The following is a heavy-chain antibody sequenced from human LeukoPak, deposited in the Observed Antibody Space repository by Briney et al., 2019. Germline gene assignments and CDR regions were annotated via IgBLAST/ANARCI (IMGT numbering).Heavy chain of an antibody. V-gene: IGHV4-59*01. D-gene: IGHD6-25*01. Sequence: PSETLSLTCAVYGGSLSGYYWSWIRQPPGKGLEYIAYISYIGNTKYNPSLKSRVTMSVDTSKNQFSLKLNSVTAAETAVYYCARDCSSGDNSCYFDYWGQGILVTVSS. CDR2: ISYIGNT. CDR1: GGSLSGYY. J-gene: IGHJ4*02. CDR3: ARDCSSGDNSCYFDY.